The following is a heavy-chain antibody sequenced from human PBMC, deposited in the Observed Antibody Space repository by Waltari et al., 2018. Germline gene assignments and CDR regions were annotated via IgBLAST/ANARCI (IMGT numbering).Heavy chain of an antibody. Sequence: EEQMVESGGDLVKPGGSLKLSCAASGFILSDSAFHWVRQAPGKGLEWVGRIRTKTNNYATAYGASVKGRFTISRDDSRNVAYLQMNSLKTEDTALYYCARHDPLDYWGQGTLVTVSS. J-gene: IGHJ4*02. CDR1: GFILSDSA. CDR2: IRTKTNNYAT. CDR3: ARHDPLDY. V-gene: IGHV3-73*01.